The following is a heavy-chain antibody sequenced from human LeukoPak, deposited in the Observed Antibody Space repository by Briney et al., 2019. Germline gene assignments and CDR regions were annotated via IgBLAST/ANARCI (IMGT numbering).Heavy chain of an antibody. D-gene: IGHD3-10*01. V-gene: IGHV3-30*18. CDR1: GFTFSSYG. Sequence: PGGALRLSRAASGFTFSSYGMHWVRQAPGKGLEWVAFISYDGSNKYYADSVKGRFTFSRDNSKNTLYLQMNSLRAEDTAVYYCAKEDKLWFGAPGGMDVWGKGTTVTVSS. J-gene: IGHJ6*04. CDR2: ISYDGSNK. CDR3: AKEDKLWFGAPGGMDV.